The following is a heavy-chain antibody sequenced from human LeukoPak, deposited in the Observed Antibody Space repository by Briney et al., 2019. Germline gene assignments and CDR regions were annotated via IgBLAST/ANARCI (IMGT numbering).Heavy chain of an antibody. D-gene: IGHD6-19*01. J-gene: IGHJ4*02. Sequence: SETLSLTCAVYGGSFRGYYWSWIRQPPGKGLEWIGEINHSGSTNYNPSLKSRVTISVDTSKNQFFLKLSSVTAADTAVYYCVRSGWYSVDYWGQGTLVTVSS. CDR1: GGSFRGYY. CDR3: VRSGWYSVDY. CDR2: INHSGST. V-gene: IGHV4-34*01.